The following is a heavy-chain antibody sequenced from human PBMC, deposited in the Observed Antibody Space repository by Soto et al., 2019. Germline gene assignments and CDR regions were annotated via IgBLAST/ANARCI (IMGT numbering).Heavy chain of an antibody. J-gene: IGHJ4*02. CDR1: GASIRSDY. Sequence: QVLLQESGPGLVKPSETLSLTCAVSGASIRSDYWSWIRQIPGRGLEWIGYIYDSERTNYNPSLRSRVTISADTSNNQFSLKVRSVTAADTAVYYCARQWDYWGQGILVTVSS. CDR2: IYDSERT. CDR3: ARQWDY. V-gene: IGHV4-59*08.